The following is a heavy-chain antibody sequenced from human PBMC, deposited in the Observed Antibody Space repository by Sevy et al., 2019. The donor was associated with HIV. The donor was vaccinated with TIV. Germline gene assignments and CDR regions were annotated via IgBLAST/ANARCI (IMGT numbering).Heavy chain of an antibody. CDR3: IALESSRGSDY. CDR1: GFIFSGTA. J-gene: IGHJ4*02. V-gene: IGHV3-73*01. Sequence: EGSLRLSCAASGFIFSGTAMHWVLQASGKELEWVGRIRSKANSYATAYAASMKGRFTISRDDSKNTAFLQMNSLTTEDTAVYYCIALESSRGSDYWGQGTLVTVSS. CDR2: IRSKANSYAT. D-gene: IGHD6-13*01.